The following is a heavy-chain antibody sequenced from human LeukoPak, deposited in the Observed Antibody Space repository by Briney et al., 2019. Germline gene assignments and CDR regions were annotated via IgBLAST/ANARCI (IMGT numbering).Heavy chain of an antibody. CDR1: GGSISSYY. CDR3: ARSREDYYDSSGYLGY. Sequence: SETLSLTCTVSGGSISSYYWSWIRQPPGKGLEWIGYIYYSGSTNYNPSLKCRVTISVDTSKNQFSLKLSSVTAADTAVYYCARSREDYYDSSGYLGYWGQGTLVTVSS. V-gene: IGHV4-59*01. D-gene: IGHD3-22*01. CDR2: IYYSGST. J-gene: IGHJ4*02.